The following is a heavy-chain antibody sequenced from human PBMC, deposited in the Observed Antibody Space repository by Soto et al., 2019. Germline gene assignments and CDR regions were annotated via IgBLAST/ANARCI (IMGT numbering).Heavy chain of an antibody. CDR1: GCTFSSYA. V-gene: IGHV3-23*01. CDR2: ISGSGGST. CDR3: AKDATAVAPKIGMDV. J-gene: IGHJ6*01. Sequence: GGSLRLSCAASGCTFSSYAMSWGRQAPGKGLEWVSAISGSGGSTYYADSVKGRFTISRDNSKNTLYLQMNSLRAEDTAVYYCAKDATAVAPKIGMDVRGQGTTVTVAS. D-gene: IGHD6-19*01.